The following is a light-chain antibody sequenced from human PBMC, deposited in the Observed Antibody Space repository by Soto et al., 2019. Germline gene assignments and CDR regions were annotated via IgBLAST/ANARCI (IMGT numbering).Light chain of an antibody. V-gene: IGLV1-44*01. CDR2: GNN. Sequence: QSVLTQAPSVSGTPGQRVTITCSGSSSNIGRNSVNWYQHLPGTAPKLLTHGNNHRPSGVPDRFSGSKSGTSASLAISGLQPEDEADYCCSSYTSSTTPVFGGGTKLTVL. CDR3: SSYTSSTTPV. CDR1: SSNIGRNS. J-gene: IGLJ2*01.